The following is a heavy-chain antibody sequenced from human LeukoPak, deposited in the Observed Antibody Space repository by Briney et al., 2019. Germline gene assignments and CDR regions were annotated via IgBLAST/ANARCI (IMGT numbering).Heavy chain of an antibody. V-gene: IGHV4-59*01. Sequence: SETLSLTCTVSGGSINSYYWSWIRQPPGKGLEWIGYIYYSGSTNYNPSLKSRITISVDASKNQFSLRLSSVTAADTAVYYCARELDGDNWFDPWGQGTLVTVSS. CDR1: GGSINSYY. J-gene: IGHJ5*02. D-gene: IGHD1-1*01. CDR3: ARELDGDNWFDP. CDR2: IYYSGST.